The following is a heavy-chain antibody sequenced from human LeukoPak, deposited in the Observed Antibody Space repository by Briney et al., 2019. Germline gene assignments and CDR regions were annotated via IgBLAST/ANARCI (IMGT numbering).Heavy chain of an antibody. D-gene: IGHD3-22*01. CDR3: AKDPPYYYDSSGPPYYFDY. CDR1: AVTSSTYV. Sequence: GGSLRLSCVASAVTSSTYVMSWVRQAPGKGLEWVSTVSGSGGVTYYTDSVKGRFTISRDNSKNTLYLQMNSLGAEDAAVYYCAKDPPYYYDSSGPPYYFDYWGQGTLVTVSS. J-gene: IGHJ4*02. V-gene: IGHV3-23*01. CDR2: VSGSGGVT.